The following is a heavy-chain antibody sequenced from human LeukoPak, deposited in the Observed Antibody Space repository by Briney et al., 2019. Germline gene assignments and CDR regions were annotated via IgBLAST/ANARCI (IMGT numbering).Heavy chain of an antibody. J-gene: IGHJ6*02. V-gene: IGHV1-69*05. CDR1: GGTFSSYA. D-gene: IGHD5-12*01. CDR2: IIPIFGTA. Sequence: SVKVSCKASGGTFSSYAISWVRQAPGQGLEWMGGIIPIFGTANYAQKFQGRVTITTDESTSTAYMELSSLRSEDTAVYYCATQTPQYSGYGYYYYYGMDVWGQGTTVTVSS. CDR3: ATQTPQYSGYGYYYYYGMDV.